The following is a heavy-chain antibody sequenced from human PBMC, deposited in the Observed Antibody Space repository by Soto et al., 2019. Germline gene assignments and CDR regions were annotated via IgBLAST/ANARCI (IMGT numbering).Heavy chain of an antibody. CDR1: GYTFTSYY. CDR3: ARGLRVQPAQYYYGMDV. V-gene: IGHV1-46*01. CDR2: INPSGGST. Sequence: QVQLVQSGAEVKKPGASVKVSCKASGYTFTSYYMHWVRQAPGQGLEWMGIINPSGGSTSNAQEFQGRVTMTRDTSTSTVYMELSSLRSEDTAVYYCARGLRVQPAQYYYGMDVWGQGTTVTVSS. D-gene: IGHD3-16*01. J-gene: IGHJ6*02.